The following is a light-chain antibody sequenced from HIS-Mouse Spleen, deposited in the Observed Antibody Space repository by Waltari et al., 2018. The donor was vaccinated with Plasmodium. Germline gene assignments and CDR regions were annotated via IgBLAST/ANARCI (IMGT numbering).Light chain of an antibody. CDR2: QDR. V-gene: IGLV3-1*01. CDR1: KLGYKY. J-gene: IGLJ2*01. Sequence: SYELTQPPSVSVSPGQTASITCSGDKLGYKYACWYQQKPGQSPVLVIYQDRKRPSGSPERFSGSNSGNTATLTISGTQAMDEADYYCQAWDSSTVVFGGGTKLTVL. CDR3: QAWDSSTVV.